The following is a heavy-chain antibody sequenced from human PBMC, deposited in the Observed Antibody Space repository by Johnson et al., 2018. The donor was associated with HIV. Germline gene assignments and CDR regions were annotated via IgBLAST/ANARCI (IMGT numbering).Heavy chain of an antibody. CDR2: IRYDGSNK. D-gene: IGHD3-10*01. V-gene: IGHV3-30*02. CDR3: ASEVRGVLDI. J-gene: IGHJ3*02. Sequence: QVQLVESGGGLVKPGGSLRLSCAASGFTFSDYYMSWIRQAPGKGLEWVAFIRYDGSNKYYADSVKGRFTISRDNSKNTLYLQMNSLRVEDTAVYYCASEVRGVLDIWGQGTMVTVSS. CDR1: GFTFSDYY.